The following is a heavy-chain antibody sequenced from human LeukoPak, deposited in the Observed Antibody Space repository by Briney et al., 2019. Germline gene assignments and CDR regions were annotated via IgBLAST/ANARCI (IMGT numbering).Heavy chain of an antibody. V-gene: IGHV3-23*01. CDR2: ISGSGGST. CDR3: AKGASAHCPAHHCGLFDY. D-gene: IGHD1-26*01. Sequence: PGGSLRLSCAASGFTFSSYAMSWVRQAPGKGLEWVSAISGSGGSTYYADSVKGRFTIPRDNSKNTLYLQMNSLRAEDTAVYYCAKGASAHCPAHHCGLFDYWGQGTLVTVSS. CDR1: GFTFSSYA. J-gene: IGHJ4*02.